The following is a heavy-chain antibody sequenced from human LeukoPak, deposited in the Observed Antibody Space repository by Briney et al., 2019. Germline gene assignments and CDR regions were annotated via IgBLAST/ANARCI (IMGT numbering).Heavy chain of an antibody. D-gene: IGHD5-12*01. CDR3: AKIIVADMPYYYGMDV. Sequence: GGSLRLSCAASGFTFSSYAMIWVRQAPGKGLEWVSAISGSGGSTYYADSVKGRFTISRDNSKNTLYLQMNSLRAEDTAVYYCAKIIVADMPYYYGMDVWGQGTTVTVSS. CDR2: ISGSGGST. V-gene: IGHV3-23*01. CDR1: GFTFSSYA. J-gene: IGHJ6*02.